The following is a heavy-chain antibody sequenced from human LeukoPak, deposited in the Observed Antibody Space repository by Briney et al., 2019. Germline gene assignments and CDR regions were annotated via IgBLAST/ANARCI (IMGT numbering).Heavy chain of an antibody. J-gene: IGHJ4*02. D-gene: IGHD6-13*01. V-gene: IGHV1-2*02. CDR1: GYIFSDYY. Sequence: ASVKVSCKASGYIFSDYYMHWVRQAPGQGREWLGWINPKSGAADYAQQFRGRVTMTRDTSINTDYMEMKRVTSHDTAVYYCARGAEAETSPLDFWGQGTLVIVS. CDR2: INPKSGAA. CDR3: ARGAEAETSPLDF.